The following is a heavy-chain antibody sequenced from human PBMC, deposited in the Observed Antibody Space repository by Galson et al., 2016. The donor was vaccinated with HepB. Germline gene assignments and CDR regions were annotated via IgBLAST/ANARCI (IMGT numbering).Heavy chain of an antibody. CDR2: IYPGDFDT. V-gene: IGHV5-51*01. J-gene: IGHJ4*02. CDR3: ARLDHRGYKYAYLDY. D-gene: IGHD5-18*01. CDR1: GYTFTSHW. Sequence: QSGAEVKKPGESLKISCKGSGYTFTSHWIGWVRQMPGKGLEVMGFIYPGDFDTRSSPSFQGQVTISADKSTTNVYLQWSSLKASDTAIYYCARLDHRGYKYAYLDYWGQGTLVTVSS.